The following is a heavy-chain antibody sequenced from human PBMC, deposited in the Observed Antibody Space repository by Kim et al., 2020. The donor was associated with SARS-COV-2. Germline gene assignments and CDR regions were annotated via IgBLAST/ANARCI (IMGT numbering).Heavy chain of an antibody. Sequence: GGSLRLSCAASGFTFSSYAMSWVRQAPGKGLEWVSAISGSGGSTYYADSVKGRFTISRDNSKNTLYLQMNSLRAEDTAVYYCAKARPGPLAARGYSGYFDYWGQGTLVTVSS. CDR1: GFTFSSYA. CDR3: AKARPGPLAARGYSGYFDY. J-gene: IGHJ4*02. CDR2: ISGSGGST. V-gene: IGHV3-23*01. D-gene: IGHD5-12*01.